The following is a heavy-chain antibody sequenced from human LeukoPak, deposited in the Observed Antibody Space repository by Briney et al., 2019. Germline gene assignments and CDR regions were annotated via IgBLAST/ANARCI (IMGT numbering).Heavy chain of an antibody. CDR1: GYTFTGYY. CDR3: AREAISGQLRFLEWPHKTRNWFDP. J-gene: IGHJ5*02. V-gene: IGHV1-2*02. Sequence: PGASVKVSCKASGYTFTGYYMHWVRQAPGQGLEWMGWINPNSGGTNYAQKFQGRVTMTRDTSISTAYMELSRLRSDDTAVYYCAREAISGQLRFLEWPHKTRNWFDPWGQGTLVTVSS. D-gene: IGHD3-3*01. CDR2: INPNSGGT.